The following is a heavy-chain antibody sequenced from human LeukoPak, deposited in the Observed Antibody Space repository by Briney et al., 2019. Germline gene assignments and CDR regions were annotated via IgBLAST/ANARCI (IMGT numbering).Heavy chain of an antibody. Sequence: PSETLSLTCAVSGGSISSGGYSWSWIRQPPGKGLEWIGYIYYSGSAYYNPSLKRRVTISVDTSKNQFSLKLSSVTAADTAVYYCARAXXXXXXXXXXXXWG. CDR3: ARAXXXXXXXXXXXX. V-gene: IGHV4-31*11. CDR1: GGSISSGGYS. CDR2: IYYSGSA. J-gene: IGHJ1*01.